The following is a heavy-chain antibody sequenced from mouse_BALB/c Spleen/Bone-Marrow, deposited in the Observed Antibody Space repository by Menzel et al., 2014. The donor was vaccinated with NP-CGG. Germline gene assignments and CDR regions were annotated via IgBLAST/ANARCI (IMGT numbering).Heavy chain of an antibody. J-gene: IGHJ1*01. CDR3: AREDGNYWYFDV. CDR2: IDPYNGVT. Sequence: VQLQQSGPELVKPGASVKVSCKASGYASTSYNMYWVKQSHGKSLEWIGYIDPYNGVTSYNQKFKGKATLTVDKSSSTAYMHLNSLTSEDSAVYYCAREDGNYWYFDVWGAGTTVTVSS. CDR1: GYASTSYN. V-gene: IGHV1S135*01. D-gene: IGHD2-1*01.